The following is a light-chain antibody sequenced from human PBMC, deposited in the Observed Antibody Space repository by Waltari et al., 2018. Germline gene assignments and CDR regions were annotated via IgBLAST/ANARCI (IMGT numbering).Light chain of an antibody. V-gene: IGLV1-51*01. J-gene: IGLJ3*02. CDR2: DYN. Sequence: QSVLTQPPSVSAAPGQKVTISCSGGSSNIGNNLVSWYQPLPGTAPKLLIYDYNKRPSGIPDRFSGSKSGTSATLGITGLQTGDEADYYCGTWDTSLSAGVFGGGTKLTVL. CDR1: SSNIGNNL. CDR3: GTWDTSLSAGV.